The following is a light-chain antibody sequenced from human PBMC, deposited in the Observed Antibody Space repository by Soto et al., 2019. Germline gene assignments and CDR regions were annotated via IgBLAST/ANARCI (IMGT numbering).Light chain of an antibody. CDR2: GAS. V-gene: IGKV3-20*01. CDR1: QGVSSSS. Sequence: EIVLTQSPGTLSLSPGERATLSCRASQGVSSSSLAWYQQKPGQAPRLLIYGASSRATAIPDRFSGSGSGTDFTLTISRLEPEDFAMYYCQQYGSSPRTFGQGTKVEIK. CDR3: QQYGSSPRT. J-gene: IGKJ1*01.